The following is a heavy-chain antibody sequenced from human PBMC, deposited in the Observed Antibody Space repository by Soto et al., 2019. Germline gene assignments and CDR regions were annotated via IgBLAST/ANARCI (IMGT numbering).Heavy chain of an antibody. CDR2: VYTSGST. CDR3: AREGMSNYFDY. J-gene: IGHJ4*02. D-gene: IGHD3-10*01. Sequence: GGSLRLSCTASGFTVSANHMSWVRQAPGKGLEWVSLVYTSGSTYYADYVRGRFTISRDNSKNMLYLEMNSLRAEDTAVYYCAREGMSNYFDYWGQGTLVTVSS. V-gene: IGHV3-66*01. CDR1: GFTVSANH.